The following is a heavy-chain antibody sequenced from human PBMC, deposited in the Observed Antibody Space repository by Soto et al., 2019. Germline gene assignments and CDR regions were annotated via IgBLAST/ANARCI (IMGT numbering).Heavy chain of an antibody. J-gene: IGHJ5*02. Sequence: QVQLQESGPGLVKPSQTLSLTCTVSGGSISSGDYYWSWIRQPPGKGLEWIGYIYYSGSTYYNPSLKSRVTLSVATPKTQFSLALRSVTAADTAVYYCASFRCSGGSCALSPWGQGTLVTVSS. CDR2: IYYSGST. V-gene: IGHV4-30-4*01. D-gene: IGHD2-15*01. CDR3: ASFRCSGGSCALSP. CDR1: GGSISSGDYY.